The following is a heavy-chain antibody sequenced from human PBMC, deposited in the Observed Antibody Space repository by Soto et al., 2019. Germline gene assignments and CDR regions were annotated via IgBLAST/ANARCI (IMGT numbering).Heavy chain of an antibody. J-gene: IGHJ4*02. CDR1: GDSFTKYT. CDR2: IIPRFGTT. Sequence: ASVKVSCKASGDSFTKYTVNCVRQAPRQGLEWMGGIIPRFGTTNYAPTLQDRVTITADASMNTVYMELSSLRSDDTALYYCARGRGLYNSGRSQLDSWGQGTLVTVSS. D-gene: IGHD1-1*01. CDR3: ARGRGLYNSGRSQLDS. V-gene: IGHV1-69*13.